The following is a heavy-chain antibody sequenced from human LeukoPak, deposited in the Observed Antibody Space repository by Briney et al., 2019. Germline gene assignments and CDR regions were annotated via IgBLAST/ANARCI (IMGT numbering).Heavy chain of an antibody. J-gene: IGHJ4*02. V-gene: IGHV4-59*01. D-gene: IGHD6-19*01. CDR2: INYGGST. CDR1: GGSISSYN. CDR3: ARGRASSWSPFSY. Sequence: SETLSLTCTASGGSISSYNWSWIRQPPGKGLEWIGDINYGGSTTYNPSLTSRVTISVDTSKNQFSLKLNSVTAADTAVYYCARGRASSWSPFSYWGQGIVVTVSS.